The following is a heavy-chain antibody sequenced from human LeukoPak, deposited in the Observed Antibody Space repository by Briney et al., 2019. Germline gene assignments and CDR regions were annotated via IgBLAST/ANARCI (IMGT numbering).Heavy chain of an antibody. CDR1: GFTFDDYA. CDR3: AVLHYYAMDV. Sequence: PGRSLRLSCAASGFTFDDYAMHWVQQAPGKGLEWVSGISWNSGTKGYADSVKGRFTISRDNAKNSLYLQMNSLRGEDAALYYCAVLHYYAMDVWGQGTTVTVSS. D-gene: IGHD2-8*01. CDR2: ISWNSGTK. V-gene: IGHV3-9*01. J-gene: IGHJ6*02.